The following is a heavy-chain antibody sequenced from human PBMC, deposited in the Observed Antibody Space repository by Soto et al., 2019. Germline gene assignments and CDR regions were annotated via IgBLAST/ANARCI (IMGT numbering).Heavy chain of an antibody. CDR3: ASERRVAGNDC. CDR2: MNPNSGNT. CDR1: GYTFTSYD. D-gene: IGHD6-19*01. J-gene: IGHJ4*02. V-gene: IGHV1-8*01. Sequence: QVQLVQSGAEVKKPGASVKVSCKASGYTFTSYDINWVRQATGQGLEWMGWMNPNSGNTGYAQKFQGRVTMTRNTSISTAYMELSSLRSEATAAYSCASERRVAGNDCWGQGTLVTVSS.